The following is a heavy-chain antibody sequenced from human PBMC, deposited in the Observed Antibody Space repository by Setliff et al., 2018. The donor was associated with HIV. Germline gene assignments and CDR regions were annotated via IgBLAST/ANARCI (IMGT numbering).Heavy chain of an antibody. V-gene: IGHV1-8*02. CDR1: GYTFTNYD. J-gene: IGHJ6*03. CDR3: ARGVWELPPYYMDV. Sequence: ASVKVSCKSSGYTFTNYDINWVRQATGQGLEWMGWMNPNSGKTGYAQKFQGRVTMTRNTSISTAHMELSRLTSDDTAVYYCARGVWELPPYYMDVWGKGTTVTVSS. CDR2: MNPNSGKT. D-gene: IGHD1-26*01.